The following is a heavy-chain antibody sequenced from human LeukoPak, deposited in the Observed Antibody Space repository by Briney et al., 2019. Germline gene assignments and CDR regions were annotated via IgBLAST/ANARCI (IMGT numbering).Heavy chain of an antibody. J-gene: IGHJ6*02. CDR1: GFTFSSYG. V-gene: IGHV3-30*18. CDR3: AKGSTLQTVMDV. CDR2: ISYDGSNK. Sequence: PGGSLRLSCAASGFTFSSYGMHWVRQAPGKGLEWVAVISYDGSNKYYADSVKGRFTISRDNSKNTLYLQMNSLRAEDTAVYYCAKGSTLQTVMDVWGQGTTVTVSS. D-gene: IGHD4-17*01.